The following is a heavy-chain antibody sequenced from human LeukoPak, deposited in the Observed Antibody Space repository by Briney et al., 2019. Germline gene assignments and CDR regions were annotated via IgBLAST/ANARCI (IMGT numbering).Heavy chain of an antibody. CDR3: AKDRRCGYSYGPLDY. V-gene: IGHV3-9*01. CDR1: GFTFDDYA. CDR2: ISWNSGSI. D-gene: IGHD5-18*01. J-gene: IGHJ4*02. Sequence: PGRSLRLSCAASGFTFDDYAMHWVRQAPGKSLEWVSGISWNSGSIGYADSVKGRFTISRDNAKNSLYLQMNSLRAEDTALYCCAKDRRCGYSYGPLDYWGQGTLVTASS.